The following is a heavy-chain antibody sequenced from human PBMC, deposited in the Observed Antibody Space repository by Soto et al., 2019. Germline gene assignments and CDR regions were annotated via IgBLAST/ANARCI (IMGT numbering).Heavy chain of an antibody. J-gene: IGHJ4*02. D-gene: IGHD2-15*01. Sequence: RASVKVSCKASGYTFTSYGISWVRQAPGQGLEWMGWISAYNGNTNYAQKLQGRVTMTTDTSTSTAYMELRSLRSDDTAVYYCARWRYCSGGSCSISDYWGQGTLVTVSS. CDR1: GYTFTSYG. V-gene: IGHV1-18*04. CDR3: ARWRYCSGGSCSISDY. CDR2: ISAYNGNT.